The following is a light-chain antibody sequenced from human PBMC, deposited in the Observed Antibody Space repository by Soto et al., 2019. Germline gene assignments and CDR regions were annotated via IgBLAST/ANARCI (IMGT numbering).Light chain of an antibody. V-gene: IGLV1-44*01. CDR3: AAWDDSMNGYV. CDR1: SSNIGGNT. J-gene: IGLJ1*01. Sequence: QSVLTQPPSASGTPGQRVTISCSGTSSNIGGNTVNWYQQLPGTAPKLLTYRNNERPSGVPDRFSGSKSGTSASLVISGLRSEDEADYYCAAWDDSMNGYVFGNGTKVTVL. CDR2: RNN.